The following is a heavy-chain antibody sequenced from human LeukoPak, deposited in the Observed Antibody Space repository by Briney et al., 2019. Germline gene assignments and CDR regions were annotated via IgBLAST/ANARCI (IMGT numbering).Heavy chain of an antibody. J-gene: IGHJ4*02. CDR2: IKQDGSEK. D-gene: IGHD1-26*01. CDR3: AKGGVGATDVSDY. V-gene: IGHV3-7*01. Sequence: GGSLRLSCAASGFTFSSYWMSWVRQAPGKGLEWVANIKQDGSEKYYVDSVKGRFTISRDNAKNSLYLQMNSLRAEDTAVYYCAKGGVGATDVSDYWGQGTLVTVSS. CDR1: GFTFSSYW.